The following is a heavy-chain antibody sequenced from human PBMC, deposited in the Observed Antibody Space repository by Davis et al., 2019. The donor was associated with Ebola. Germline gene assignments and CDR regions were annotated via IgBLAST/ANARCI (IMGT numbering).Heavy chain of an antibody. CDR2: INPSGGST. CDR3: AREEIVVVVAATYYYYGMDV. D-gene: IGHD2-15*01. Sequence: GGSLRLSCAASGFTFSSYAMHWVRQAPGHGLEWMGIINPSGGSTSYAQKFQGRVTMTRDTSTSTVYMELSSLRSEDTAVYYCAREEIVVVVAATYYYYGMDVWGQGTTVTVSS. J-gene: IGHJ6*02. V-gene: IGHV1-46*03. CDR1: GFTFSSYA.